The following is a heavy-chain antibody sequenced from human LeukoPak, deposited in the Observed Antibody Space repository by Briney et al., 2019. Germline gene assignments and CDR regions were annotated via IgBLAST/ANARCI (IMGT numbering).Heavy chain of an antibody. CDR1: GFTFSSSA. J-gene: IGHJ6*03. CDR3: ASMTTHPRGNYYYMDV. Sequence: GGSLRLSCAASGFTFSSSAMSWVRQAPGKGLEWVSAFSGSGGNTYYAESVKGRFTISRDNSKNTLYLQMNSLRAEDTAVYYCASMTTHPRGNYYYMDVWGKGTTVTVSS. D-gene: IGHD4-11*01. CDR2: FSGSGGNT. V-gene: IGHV3-23*01.